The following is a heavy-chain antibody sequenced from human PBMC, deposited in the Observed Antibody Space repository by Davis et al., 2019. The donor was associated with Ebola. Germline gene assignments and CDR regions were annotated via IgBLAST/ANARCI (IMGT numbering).Heavy chain of an antibody. J-gene: IGHJ6*02. D-gene: IGHD1-1*01. Sequence: GESLKISCAASGFTFSSYAMSWVRQAPGKGLEWVAVIWYDGSNKYYADSVKGRFTISRDNSKNTLYLQMNSLRAEDTAVYYCAREGTVYYYYYGMDVWGQGTTVTVSS. CDR3: AREGTVYYYYYGMDV. CDR2: IWYDGSNK. V-gene: IGHV3-33*08. CDR1: GFTFSSYA.